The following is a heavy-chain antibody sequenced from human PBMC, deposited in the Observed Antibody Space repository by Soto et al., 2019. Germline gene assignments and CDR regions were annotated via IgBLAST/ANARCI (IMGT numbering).Heavy chain of an antibody. CDR2: IYHSGGT. CDR1: GDSISSGGYS. V-gene: IGHV4-30-2*01. Sequence: QLQIRESGSGLVKPSQALSLTCTVSGDSISSGGYSWNWIRQPPGKGLEWIGYIYHSGGTDYNPSLKSRVTITVDSSNNQFSLKLRSVTAADTAVYYCARDSRSGYYLEYWGQGTLVTVSS. J-gene: IGHJ4*02. D-gene: IGHD3-22*01. CDR3: ARDSRSGYYLEY.